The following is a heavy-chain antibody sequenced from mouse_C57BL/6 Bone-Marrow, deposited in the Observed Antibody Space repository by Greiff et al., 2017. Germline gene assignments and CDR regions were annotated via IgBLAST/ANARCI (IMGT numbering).Heavy chain of an antibody. J-gene: IGHJ4*01. V-gene: IGHV1-55*01. CDR3: ARGTTMVTTKGYYYAMDD. D-gene: IGHD2-2*01. CDR1: GYTFTSYW. CDR2: IYPGSGST. Sequence: VQLQQPGAELVKPGASVKMSCKASGYTFTSYWITWVKQRPGQGLEWIGDIYPGSGSTNYNEKFKSKATLTVDTSSSTAYMQLSSLTSEDSAVYYCARGTTMVTTKGYYYAMDDWGQGTSVTVSS.